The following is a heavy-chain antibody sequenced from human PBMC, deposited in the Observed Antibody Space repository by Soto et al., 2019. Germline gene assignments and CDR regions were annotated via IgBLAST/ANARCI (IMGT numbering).Heavy chain of an antibody. D-gene: IGHD1-26*01. CDR2: MNPNSGNT. J-gene: IGHJ4*02. CDR3: AKDPSRHVFLGATYFDY. Sequence: ASVKVSCKASGYTFTSYDINWVRQATGQGLEWMGWMNPNSGNTGYAQKFQGRVTMTRNTSISTAYMELSSLRAEDTAVYYCAKDPSRHVFLGATYFDYWGQGTLVTVSS. CDR1: GYTFTSYD. V-gene: IGHV1-8*01.